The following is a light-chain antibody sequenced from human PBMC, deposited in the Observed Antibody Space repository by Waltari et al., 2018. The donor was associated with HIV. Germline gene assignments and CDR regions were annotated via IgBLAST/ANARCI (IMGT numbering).Light chain of an antibody. J-gene: IGLJ2*01. Sequence: QSALTQPRSVSGSPGQSVTISCTGTSSDVGAYDYVSWYQQYPGKAPKVILYGFTKRPSVIPDRFSGSKSCSTASLTISGPQAEDEADYFCSSYAGRYTVVFGGGTKLTVL. CDR3: SSYAGRYTVV. CDR2: GFT. V-gene: IGLV2-11*01. CDR1: SSDVGAYDY.